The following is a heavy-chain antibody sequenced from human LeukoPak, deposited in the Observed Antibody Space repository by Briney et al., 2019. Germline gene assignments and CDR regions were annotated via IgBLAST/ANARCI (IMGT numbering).Heavy chain of an antibody. J-gene: IGHJ6*03. Sequence: GGSLSLSCAASGFTFSSYWMSWVRQAPGKGLEWVANIKQDGSEKYYVESVKGRFTISRDNAKNSLYLQMSSLRAEDTAVYYCARVSFISNYVFYCYYYMDVWGKGTTVPVSS. CDR1: GFTFSSYW. CDR3: ARVSFISNYVFYCYYYMDV. CDR2: IKQDGSEK. D-gene: IGHD4-11*01. V-gene: IGHV3-7*01.